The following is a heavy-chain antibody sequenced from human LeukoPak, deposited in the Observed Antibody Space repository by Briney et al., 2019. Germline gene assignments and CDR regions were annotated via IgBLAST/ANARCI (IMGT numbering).Heavy chain of an antibody. V-gene: IGHV3-23*01. CDR3: AKRRSSGGATQFDY. CDR2: TSGSGDDT. CDR1: GFTFSSYG. J-gene: IGHJ4*02. Sequence: GGSLRLSCVASGFTFSSYGMSWVRQAPGKGLEWVSSTSGSGDDTYYADSVKGRFTLSRDNSKNTLYLQMNSLRADDTAVYYCAKRRSSGGATQFDYWGQGTLVTVSS. D-gene: IGHD2-15*01.